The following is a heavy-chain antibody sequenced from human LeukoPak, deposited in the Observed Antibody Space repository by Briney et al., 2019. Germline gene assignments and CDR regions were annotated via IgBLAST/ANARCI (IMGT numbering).Heavy chain of an antibody. J-gene: IGHJ3*02. CDR3: AKSNGYGLIDI. D-gene: IGHD3-10*01. CDR1: GVSISSYY. CDR2: IYYSGIP. Sequence: PSETLSLTCTVSGVSISSYYWSWIRQPPGKGLECIGYIYYSGIPNYNPSLKSRVTISIDTSKNQFSLNLSSVTAADTAVYYCAKSNGYGLIDIWGQGTMVTVSS. V-gene: IGHV4-59*01.